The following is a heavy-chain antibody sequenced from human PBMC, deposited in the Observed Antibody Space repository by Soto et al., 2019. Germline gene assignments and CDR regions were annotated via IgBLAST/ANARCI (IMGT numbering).Heavy chain of an antibody. Sequence: SVKVSCKASGFTFTSSAVQWVRQARGQRLEWIGWIVVGSGNTNYAQKFQERVTITRDMSTSTAYMELSSLRSEDTAVYYCAARAAPSYYYYGMDVWGQGTTVTVSS. D-gene: IGHD6-13*01. V-gene: IGHV1-58*01. J-gene: IGHJ6*02. CDR3: AARAAPSYYYYGMDV. CDR2: IVVGSGNT. CDR1: GFTFTSSA.